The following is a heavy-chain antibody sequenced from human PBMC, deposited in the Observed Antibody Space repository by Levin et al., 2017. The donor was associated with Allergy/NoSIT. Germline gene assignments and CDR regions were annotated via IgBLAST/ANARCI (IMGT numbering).Heavy chain of an antibody. D-gene: IGHD1-14*01. CDR1: GFTFSSYA. CDR3: AKRGVGPDGRQKYYFDY. CDR2: INNVGGT. V-gene: IGHV3-23*01. Sequence: GESLKISCAASGFTFSSYAMSWVRQAPGKGLEWVSVINNVGGTYYADSVKGRFTISRDNSKNTLFLQMNSLRAEDTAVYYCAKRGVGPDGRQKYYFDYWGQGTLVTVSS. J-gene: IGHJ4*02.